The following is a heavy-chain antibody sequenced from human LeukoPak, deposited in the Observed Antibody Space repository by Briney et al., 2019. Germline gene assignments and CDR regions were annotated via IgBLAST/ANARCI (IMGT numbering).Heavy chain of an antibody. CDR1: GFTFSSYG. D-gene: IGHD1-26*01. J-gene: IGHJ3*02. CDR2: ISGSGGST. CDR3: AAPYSPGPSEGFDI. Sequence: PGGSLRLSCAASGFTFSSYGMSWVRQAPGKGLEWVSAISGSGGSTYYADSVKGRFTISRDNAKSSLYLQMNSLRAEDTAVYYCAAPYSPGPSEGFDIWGQGTMVTVSS. V-gene: IGHV3-23*01.